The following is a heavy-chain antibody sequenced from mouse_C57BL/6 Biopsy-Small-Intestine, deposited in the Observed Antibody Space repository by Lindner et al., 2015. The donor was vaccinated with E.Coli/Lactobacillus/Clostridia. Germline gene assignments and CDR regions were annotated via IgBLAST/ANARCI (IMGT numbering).Heavy chain of an antibody. CDR1: GYTFTSYG. CDR2: IYPRSGNT. V-gene: IGHV1-81*01. Sequence: VQLQESGAELARPGASVKLSCKASGYTFTSYGISWVKQRTGQGLEWIGEIYPRSGNTYYNEKFKGKATLTADKSSSTAYMELRSLTSEDSAVYFCAREDDGYLPFAYWGQGTLVTVSA. D-gene: IGHD2-3*01. J-gene: IGHJ3*01. CDR3: AREDDGYLPFAY.